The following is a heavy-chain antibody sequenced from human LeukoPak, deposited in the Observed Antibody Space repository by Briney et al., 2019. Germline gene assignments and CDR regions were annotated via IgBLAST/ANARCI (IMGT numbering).Heavy chain of an antibody. V-gene: IGHV3-11*06. CDR3: ARVAEAAAFDY. CDR2: ISSSSSYI. D-gene: IGHD6-13*01. J-gene: IGHJ4*02. Sequence: PGGSLRLSCAASGFTFSDYYMSWIRQAPGKGLEWVSSISSSSSYIYYADSVKGRFTISRDNAKNSLYLQMNSLRADDTAVYYCARVAEAAAFDYWGQGTLVTVSS. CDR1: GFTFSDYY.